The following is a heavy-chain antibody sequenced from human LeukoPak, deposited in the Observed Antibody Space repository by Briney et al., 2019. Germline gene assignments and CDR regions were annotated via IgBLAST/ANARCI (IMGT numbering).Heavy chain of an antibody. Sequence: SETLSLTCTVSGGSITSSSYYWSWIRQPPGKGLEWIGEINHSGSTNYNPSLKSRVTISVDTSKNQFSLKLSSVTAADTAVYYCASRYYYDSSGMGFDPWGQGTLVTVSS. V-gene: IGHV4-39*07. CDR3: ASRYYYDSSGMGFDP. D-gene: IGHD3-22*01. CDR2: INHSGST. J-gene: IGHJ5*02. CDR1: GGSITSSSYY.